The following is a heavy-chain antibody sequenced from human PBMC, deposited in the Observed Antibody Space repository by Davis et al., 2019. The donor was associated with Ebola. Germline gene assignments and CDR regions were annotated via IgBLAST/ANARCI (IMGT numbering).Heavy chain of an antibody. CDR1: GGSISSGGYC. V-gene: IGHV4-31*03. CDR2: IYHSGET. CDR3: ARTTKTNVEDSGLGYNFFDS. Sequence: MPSETLSLTCTVSGGSISSGGYCWTWIRQFPGKGLEWIGYIYHSGETSYNPSLKSRLTLSVDTSKNQFSLNLDSVTAADTAVYYCARTTKTNVEDSGLGYNFFDSWGQGTLVSVSS. D-gene: IGHD5-18*01. J-gene: IGHJ5*01.